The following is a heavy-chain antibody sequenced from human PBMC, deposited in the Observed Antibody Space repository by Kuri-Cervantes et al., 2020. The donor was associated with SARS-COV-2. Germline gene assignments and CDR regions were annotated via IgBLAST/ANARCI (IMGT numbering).Heavy chain of an antibody. V-gene: IGHV3-64D*06. CDR1: GFTFSSYA. CDR3: VGNYYDSSGSFFDY. J-gene: IGHJ4*02. CDR2: ISSNGGST. D-gene: IGHD3-22*01. Sequence: GESLKISCSASGFTFSSYAMHWVRQAPGKGLEYVSAISSNGGSTYYADSVKGRFTISRDNSKNTLYLQMSSLRAEDTAVYYCVGNYYDSSGSFFDYWGQGTLVTVS.